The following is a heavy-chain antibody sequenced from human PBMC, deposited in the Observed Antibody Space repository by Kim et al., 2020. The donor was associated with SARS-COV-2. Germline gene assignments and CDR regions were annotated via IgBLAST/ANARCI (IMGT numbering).Heavy chain of an antibody. Sequence: ASVKVSCKASGYTFTSYYMHWVRQAPGQGLEWMGIINPSGGSTSYAQKFQGRVTMTRDTSTSTVYMELSSLRSEDTAVYYCARDFRDTAMDPDSTHAFDIWGQGTMVTVSS. D-gene: IGHD5-18*01. CDR1: GYTFTSYY. V-gene: IGHV1-46*01. J-gene: IGHJ3*02. CDR3: ARDFRDTAMDPDSTHAFDI. CDR2: INPSGGST.